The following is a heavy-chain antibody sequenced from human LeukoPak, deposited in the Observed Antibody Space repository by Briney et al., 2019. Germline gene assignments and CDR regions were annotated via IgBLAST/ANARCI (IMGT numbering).Heavy chain of an antibody. CDR3: AKGPHFTMVRGVTFLDY. D-gene: IGHD3-10*01. J-gene: IGHJ4*02. CDR2: ISYDGSNK. CDR1: GFTFSSYG. V-gene: IGHV3-30*18. Sequence: GRSLRLSCAASGFTFSSYGMHWVRQAPGKGLEGGAVISYDGSNKYYADSVKGRFTISRDNSKNPLYLQMNSLRAEDTAVYYCAKGPHFTMVRGVTFLDYWGQGTLVTVSS.